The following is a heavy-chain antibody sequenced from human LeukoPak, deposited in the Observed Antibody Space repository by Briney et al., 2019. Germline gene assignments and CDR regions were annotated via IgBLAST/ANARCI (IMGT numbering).Heavy chain of an antibody. Sequence: GGSLRLSCAVSGFTFSDYWMDWVRQAPGKGLEWVGHIKTDGSETYYLDSLRGRFSISRDNTNNALYLQMNSLRVEDTAVYYCVKNNGWFHLAQWGQGTLVTVSS. D-gene: IGHD6-19*01. V-gene: IGHV3-7*03. CDR3: VKNNGWFHLAQ. CDR2: IKTDGSET. CDR1: GFTFSDYW. J-gene: IGHJ4*02.